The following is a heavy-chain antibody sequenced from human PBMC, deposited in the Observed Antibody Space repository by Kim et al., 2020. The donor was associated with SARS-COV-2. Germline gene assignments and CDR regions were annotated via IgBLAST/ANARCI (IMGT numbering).Heavy chain of an antibody. V-gene: IGHV3-11*01. CDR1: GFTFSDYY. CDR3: ARDRYGGIYDSSERGEGFDY. J-gene: IGHJ4*02. CDR2: ISSSGSTI. D-gene: IGHD3-22*01. Sequence: GGSLRLSCAASGFTFSDYYMSWIRQAPGKGLEWVSYISSSGSTIYYADSVKGRFTISRDNAKNSLYLQMNSLRAEDTAVYYCARDRYGGIYDSSERGEGFDYWGQGTLVTVSS.